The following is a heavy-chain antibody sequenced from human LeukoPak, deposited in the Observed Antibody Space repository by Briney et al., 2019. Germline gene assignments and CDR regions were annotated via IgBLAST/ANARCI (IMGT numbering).Heavy chain of an antibody. CDR3: ARDLSPYVDFWSVEKPRDY. CDR1: GFTFSSYG. D-gene: IGHD3-3*01. V-gene: IGHV3-33*01. CDR2: IWYDGSNK. Sequence: GRSLRLSCAASGFTFSSYGMHWVRQAPGKGLEWVAVIWYDGSNKYYADSVKGRFTISRDNSKNTLYLQMNSLRAEDTAVYYCARDLSPYVDFWSVEKPRDYWGQGTLVTVSS. J-gene: IGHJ4*02.